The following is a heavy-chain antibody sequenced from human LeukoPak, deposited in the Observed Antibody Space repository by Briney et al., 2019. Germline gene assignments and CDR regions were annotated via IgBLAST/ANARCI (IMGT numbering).Heavy chain of an antibody. CDR1: GGSISSSSYY. Sequence: PSETLSLTCTVSGGSISSSSYYWGWIRQPPGKGLEWIGSIYYSGSTYYNPSLKSRVTISVDTSKNQFSLKLSSVTAADTAVYYCATTPILHIVVVPAANDAFDIWGQGTMVTVSS. J-gene: IGHJ3*02. CDR3: ATTPILHIVVVPAANDAFDI. D-gene: IGHD2-2*01. CDR2: IYYSGST. V-gene: IGHV4-39*01.